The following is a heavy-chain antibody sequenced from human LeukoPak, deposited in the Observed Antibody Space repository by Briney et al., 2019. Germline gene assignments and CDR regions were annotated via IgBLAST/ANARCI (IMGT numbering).Heavy chain of an antibody. CDR3: AKDRSYDGSGSYYGGNWFDP. V-gene: IGHV3-21*04. CDR2: ISSSSSYI. D-gene: IGHD3-10*01. CDR1: GFTFSSYS. J-gene: IGHJ5*02. Sequence: GGSLRLSCAASGFTFSSYSMTWVRQAPGKGLEWVSSISSSSSYIYYADSVKGRFTISRDNSKNTLYLQMNSLRAEDTAVYYCAKDRSYDGSGSYYGGNWFDPWGRGTLVTVSS.